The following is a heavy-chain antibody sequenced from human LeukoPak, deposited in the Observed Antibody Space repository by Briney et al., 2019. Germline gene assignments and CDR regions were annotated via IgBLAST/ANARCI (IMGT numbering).Heavy chain of an antibody. J-gene: IGHJ6*03. V-gene: IGHV4-59*01. D-gene: IGHD2-15*01. CDR2: IYYSGST. CDR3: ARDSCSGGSCYNYMDV. Sequence: SETLSLTCTVSGGSISSYYWSWIRQPPGKGLEWIGYIYYSGSTNYNPSLKSRVTISVDTSKNQFSLKLSSVTAADTAVYYCARDSCSGGSCYNYMDVWGKGTTVTVAS. CDR1: GGSISSYY.